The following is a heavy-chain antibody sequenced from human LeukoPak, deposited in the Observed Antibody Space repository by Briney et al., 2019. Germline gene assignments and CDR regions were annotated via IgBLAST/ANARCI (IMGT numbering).Heavy chain of an antibody. J-gene: IGHJ6*03. CDR3: ARAGGAIFGVVINGPSSAYYYYMDV. D-gene: IGHD3-3*01. Sequence: SETLSLTCTVSGGSISNYYWSWIRQPPGKGLEWIGYISYSGSTNYNPSLKSRVTISVDTSKNQFSLKLSSVTAADTAVYYCARAGGAIFGVVINGPSSAYYYYMDVWGKGTTVTVSS. CDR1: GGSISNYY. CDR2: ISYSGST. V-gene: IGHV4-59*08.